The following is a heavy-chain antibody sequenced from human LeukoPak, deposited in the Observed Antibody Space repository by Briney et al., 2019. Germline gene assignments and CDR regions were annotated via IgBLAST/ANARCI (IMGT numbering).Heavy chain of an antibody. CDR3: ARDPGYSYCYCWFDP. CDR1: GGTFSSYA. J-gene: IGHJ5*02. D-gene: IGHD5-18*01. V-gene: IGHV1-69*05. Sequence: SVKVSCKASGGTFSSYAISWVRQAPGQGLEWMGGIIPIIGTANYAQKFQGRVTITTDESTSTAYMELSSLRSEDTAVYYCARDPGYSYCYCWFDPWGQGTLVTVSS. CDR2: IIPIIGTA.